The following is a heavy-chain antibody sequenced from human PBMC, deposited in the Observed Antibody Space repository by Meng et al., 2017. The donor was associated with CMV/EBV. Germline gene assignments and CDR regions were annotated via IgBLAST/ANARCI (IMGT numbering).Heavy chain of an antibody. CDR2: INWNGGST. CDR1: GFTFDDYG. D-gene: IGHD2-2*02. Sequence: GGSLRLSCAASGFTFDDYGMSWVRLAPGKGLEWVSGINWNGGSTGYADSVKGRFTISRDNAKNSLYLQMNSLRAEDTALYHCARGALGYCSSTSCYTEKRGSYYYYGMDVWGQGTTVTVSS. V-gene: IGHV3-20*01. CDR3: ARGALGYCSSTSCYTEKRGSYYYYGMDV. J-gene: IGHJ6*02.